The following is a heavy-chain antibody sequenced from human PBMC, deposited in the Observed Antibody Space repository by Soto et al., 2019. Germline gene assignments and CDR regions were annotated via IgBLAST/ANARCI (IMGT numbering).Heavy chain of an antibody. Sequence: QVTLKESGPVLVKPTETLTLTCTVSGFSLSNARMGVSWIRQPPGKALEWLAHIFSSDEKSYNTSLKSRLTISKYTSKSQVVLTMTNMDPVDTATYYCARNQRDSGSYYFDYWGQGTLVTVSS. CDR1: GFSLSNARMG. J-gene: IGHJ4*02. CDR2: IFSSDEK. D-gene: IGHD3-10*01. CDR3: ARNQRDSGSYYFDY. V-gene: IGHV2-26*01.